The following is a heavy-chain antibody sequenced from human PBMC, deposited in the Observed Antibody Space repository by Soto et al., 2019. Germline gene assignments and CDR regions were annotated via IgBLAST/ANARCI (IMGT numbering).Heavy chain of an antibody. J-gene: IGHJ4*02. CDR2: IYWDDDK. V-gene: IGHV2-5*02. Sequence: QITLKESGPTLVKPTQTLTLTCTFSGFSLSTSGVGVGWIRQPPGKALEWLALIYWDDDKRYSPSLKSKLTTPKDTSKNQVVLTMTNRDPVDTATYYCAREKVFGVGHWAPGTLVTVPS. D-gene: IGHD3-3*01. CDR3: AREKVFGVGH. CDR1: GFSLSTSGVG.